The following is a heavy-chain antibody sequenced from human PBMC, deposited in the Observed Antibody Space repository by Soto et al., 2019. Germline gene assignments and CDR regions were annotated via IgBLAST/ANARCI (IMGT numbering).Heavy chain of an antibody. Sequence: PGGSLSLSCAASGFTFISYAMSWVRQAPGKGLEWVSAISGSGGSTYYAYSVKGRFTISRDNSKNTLYLQMNSLRAEDTAVYYCAKGSHYDFWSGYWSSAFDYWGQGTLVTVSS. CDR3: AKGSHYDFWSGYWSSAFDY. CDR1: GFTFISYA. J-gene: IGHJ4*02. CDR2: ISGSGGST. D-gene: IGHD3-3*01. V-gene: IGHV3-23*01.